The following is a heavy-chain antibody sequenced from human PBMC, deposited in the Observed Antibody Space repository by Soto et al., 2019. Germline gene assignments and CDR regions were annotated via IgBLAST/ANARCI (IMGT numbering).Heavy chain of an antibody. CDR1: GSTATNYG. CDR2: ISTYNANT. CDR3: AIWDYDILTGQGGMDV. D-gene: IGHD3-9*01. Sequence: ASMQVACKASGSTATNYGISWVRQAPGQGLEWMGWISTYNANTHYAQKFQGRVTMTTNTSTSTTYMEVRSLRSDDTAVYYCAIWDYDILTGQGGMDVWGQGTTVTVSS. V-gene: IGHV1-18*04. J-gene: IGHJ6*02.